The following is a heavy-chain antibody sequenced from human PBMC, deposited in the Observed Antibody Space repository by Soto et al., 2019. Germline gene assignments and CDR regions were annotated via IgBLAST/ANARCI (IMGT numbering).Heavy chain of an antibody. CDR2: ISGSGGST. J-gene: IGHJ4*02. D-gene: IGHD3-3*01. CDR3: ANAKPGSWGIEIVGVVNY. Sequence: EVQLLESGGGLVQPGGSLRLSCAASGFTFSSYAMSWVRQAPGKGLEWVSAISGSGGSTYYADSVKGRFTISRDNSKNKLYLQMNSLRAEDTAVYYCANAKPGSWGIEIVGVVNYWGQGTLVTVSS. V-gene: IGHV3-23*01. CDR1: GFTFSSYA.